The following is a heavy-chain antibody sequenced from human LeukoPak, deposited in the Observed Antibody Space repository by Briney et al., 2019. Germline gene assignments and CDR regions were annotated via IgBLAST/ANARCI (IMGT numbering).Heavy chain of an antibody. Sequence: GGSLRLSCAASGFIFSNYGMHWVRQAPGKGLEWVAFLRNDESEIFYADSVKGRFTISRDNSKNTLYLQMSSLRDEDTAVYHCVKDTGRGXFWGQGTQVTVSS. CDR3: VKDTGRGXF. D-gene: IGHD1-14*01. CDR2: LRNDESEI. CDR1: GFIFSNYG. V-gene: IGHV3-30*02. J-gene: IGHJ4*02.